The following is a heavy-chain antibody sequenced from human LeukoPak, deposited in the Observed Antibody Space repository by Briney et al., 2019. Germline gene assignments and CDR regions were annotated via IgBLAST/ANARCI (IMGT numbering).Heavy chain of an antibody. CDR2: ISGSGTDT. CDR1: GFTFSSYA. D-gene: IGHD6-19*01. J-gene: IGHJ4*02. V-gene: IGHV3-23*01. Sequence: GGSLRLSCAASGFTFSSYAMTWVRQAPGKGLEWVSGISGSGTDTYYADSVRGRFTISRDNSKRTLYVQMVSLRAEDTAIYYCAGSSGWWAHDYWGQGTLVTVSS. CDR3: AGSSGWWAHDY.